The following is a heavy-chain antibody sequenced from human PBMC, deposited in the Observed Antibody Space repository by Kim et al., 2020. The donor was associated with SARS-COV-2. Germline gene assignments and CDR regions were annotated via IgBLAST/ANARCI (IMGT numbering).Heavy chain of an antibody. Sequence: DYAGSVQSRITINADTSKTQFSLKLNSVSPEDTAVYYCARDTPGQKAYDFWGQGTMVTVSS. J-gene: IGHJ3*01. V-gene: IGHV6-1*01. CDR3: ARDTPGQKAYDF.